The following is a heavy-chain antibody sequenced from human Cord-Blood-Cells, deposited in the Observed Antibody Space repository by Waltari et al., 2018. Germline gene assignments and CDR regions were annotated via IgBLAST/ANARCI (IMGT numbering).Heavy chain of an antibody. CDR2: IIPILGIA. J-gene: IGHJ4*02. V-gene: IGHV1-69*09. CDR1: GGPFSSYA. CDR3: ARSRAARPEFDY. D-gene: IGHD6-6*01. Sequence: QVQLVQSGAEVKKPGYSVKVSCQASGGPFSSYAISWVRQAPGQGLEWMGRIIPILGIANYAQKFQGRVTITADKSTSTAYMELSSLRSEDTAVYYCARSRAARPEFDYWGQGTLVTVSS.